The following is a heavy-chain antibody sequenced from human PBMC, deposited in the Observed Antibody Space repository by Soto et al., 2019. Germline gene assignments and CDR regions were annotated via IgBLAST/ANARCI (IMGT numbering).Heavy chain of an antibody. CDR2: TIPVFNTA. D-gene: IGHD3-10*01. Sequence: QVQLEQSGAEVKKPGSSVKISCKASGGTLSDHGVSWLRQAPGQGLEWVGGTIPVFNTAKYAPKIQGRVTIAADKSTNIAYLELGSLRSDDPASSYCARGVYGLGNSYTGTSACAIWGQGTRVIVSS. CDR3: ARGVYGLGNSYTGTSACAI. V-gene: IGHV1-69*06. J-gene: IGHJ3*02. CDR1: GGTLSDHG.